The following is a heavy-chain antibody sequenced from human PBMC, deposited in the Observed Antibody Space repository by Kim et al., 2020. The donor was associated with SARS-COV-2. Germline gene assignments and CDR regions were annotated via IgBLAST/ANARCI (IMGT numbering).Heavy chain of an antibody. J-gene: IGHJ4*02. V-gene: IGHV3-7*01. Sequence: YYVDSVNGRFTMSRDNAYNSLYLQMSSLRTEDTAIYYCAALDTFHVPGGIWGQGTLVTVSS. CDR3: AALDTFHVPGGI. D-gene: IGHD3-10*02.